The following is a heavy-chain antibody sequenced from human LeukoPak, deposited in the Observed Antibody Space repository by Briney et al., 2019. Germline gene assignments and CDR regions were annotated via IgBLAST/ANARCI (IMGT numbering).Heavy chain of an antibody. CDR2: KYYSGST. CDR1: GVSINTCCYY. CDR3: ARGRSYGFDFDS. J-gene: IGHJ4*02. Sequence: SETLSLTCDVSGVSINTCCYYWTWIRQPPGKGLEWIGYKYYSGSTRYNSSLRSRLTISLDTSKNQFSLRLTSVTAADTAVYYCARGRSYGFDFDSWGPGTLVVVSS. D-gene: IGHD5-18*01. V-gene: IGHV4-61*01.